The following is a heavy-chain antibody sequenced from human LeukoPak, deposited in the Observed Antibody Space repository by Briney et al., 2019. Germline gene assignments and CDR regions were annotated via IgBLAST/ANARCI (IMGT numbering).Heavy chain of an antibody. CDR3: AKRGAEVGTTVAPGDY. V-gene: IGHV3-23*01. CDR1: GLTFSSYG. Sequence: GGPLRLSCAASGLTFSSYGMSWFRQAPGKGLKWVSAISGSGGSTYYADSVKGRFTISRDNSKNTLYLQMNSLRAEDTAVYYCAKRGAEVGTTVAPGDYWGQGTLLTVSS. CDR2: ISGSGGST. J-gene: IGHJ4*02. D-gene: IGHD1-26*01.